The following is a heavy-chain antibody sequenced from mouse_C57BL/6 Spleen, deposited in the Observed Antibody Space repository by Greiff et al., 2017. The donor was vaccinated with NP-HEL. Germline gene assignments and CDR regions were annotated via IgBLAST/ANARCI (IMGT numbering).Heavy chain of an antibody. Sequence: QVQLKQSGAELARPGASVKLSCKASGYTFTSYGISWVKQRTGQGLEWIGEIYPRSGNTYYNEKFKGKATLTADKSSSPAYMELRSLTSEDSAVYFCARGGNYYGSSYWYFDVWGTGTTVTVSS. CDR2: IYPRSGNT. CDR1: GYTFTSYG. V-gene: IGHV1-81*01. CDR3: ARGGNYYGSSYWYFDV. J-gene: IGHJ1*03. D-gene: IGHD1-1*01.